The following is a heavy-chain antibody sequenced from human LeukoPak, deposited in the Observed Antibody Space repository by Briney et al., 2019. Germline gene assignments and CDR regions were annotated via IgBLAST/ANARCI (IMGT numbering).Heavy chain of an antibody. D-gene: IGHD2-2*01. CDR2: ISSSSSSTI. Sequence: GGSLRLSYAASGFTFSSYSMNWVRQAPRKGLEWVSYISSSSSSTIYYADSVKGRFTISRDNAKNSLYLQMNSLRAEDTAVYYCARIGPAAMGSRYYYGMDAWGQGTTVTVSS. V-gene: IGHV3-48*04. CDR3: ARIGPAAMGSRYYYGMDA. J-gene: IGHJ6*02. CDR1: GFTFSSYS.